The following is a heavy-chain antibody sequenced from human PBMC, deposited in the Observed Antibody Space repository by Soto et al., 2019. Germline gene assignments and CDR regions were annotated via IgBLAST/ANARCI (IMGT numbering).Heavy chain of an antibody. CDR3: AGGSSSETSAFDI. V-gene: IGHV1-3*01. CDR2: INAGNGNT. J-gene: IGHJ3*02. CDR1: GYTFTSYA. Sequence: QVQLVQSGAEVKKPGASVKVSCKASGYTFTSYAMHWVRQAPGQRLEWMGWINAGNGNTKYSQKLQGRVTITRDTSASTAYMELSSLRSEDTAVYYCAGGSSSETSAFDIWGQGTMVTVSS. D-gene: IGHD6-6*01.